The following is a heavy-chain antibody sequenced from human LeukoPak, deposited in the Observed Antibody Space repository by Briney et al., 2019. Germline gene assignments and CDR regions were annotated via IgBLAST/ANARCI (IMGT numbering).Heavy chain of an antibody. CDR3: AREAKRIAAAGDFDY. J-gene: IGHJ4*02. CDR2: ISWNSGSI. CDR1: GFTFDDYA. Sequence: PGGSLRLSCAASGFTFDDYAMHWVRQAPGKGLEWVSGISWNSGSIGYADSVKGRFTISRDNAKNSLSLQMNSLRAEDTAVYYCAREAKRIAAAGDFDYWGQGTLVTVSS. D-gene: IGHD6-13*01. V-gene: IGHV3-9*01.